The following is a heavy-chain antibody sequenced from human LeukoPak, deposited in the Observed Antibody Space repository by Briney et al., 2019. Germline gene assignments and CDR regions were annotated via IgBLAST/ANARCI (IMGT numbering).Heavy chain of an antibody. CDR3: AKDSIPSTAGPYYLDY. D-gene: IGHD2-2*02. CDR1: GFTFSNYG. CDR2: MRYDGSYQ. V-gene: IGHV3-30*02. J-gene: IGHJ4*02. Sequence: PGRSLRLSCAASGFTFSNYGMYWVRQAPGKGLEWVTFMRYDGSYQYYEDSVRGRFTISRDTSKNTLYLQMSSLTPQDTAIYYCAKDSIPSTAGPYYLDYWGQGTLVSVSS.